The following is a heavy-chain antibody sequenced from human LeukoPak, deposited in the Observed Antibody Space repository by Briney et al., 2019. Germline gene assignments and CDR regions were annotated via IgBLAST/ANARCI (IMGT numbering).Heavy chain of an antibody. Sequence: GGSLRLSCAASRFTVSSNYMSWVRQAPGKGLEWVSVIYSGGSTYYADSVKGRFTISRDNSKNTLYLQMNSLRAEDTAVYYCARSAPRSSMALDAFDIWGQGTMVTVSS. CDR3: ARSAPRSSMALDAFDI. D-gene: IGHD6-6*01. CDR1: RFTVSSNY. J-gene: IGHJ3*02. V-gene: IGHV3-66*01. CDR2: IYSGGST.